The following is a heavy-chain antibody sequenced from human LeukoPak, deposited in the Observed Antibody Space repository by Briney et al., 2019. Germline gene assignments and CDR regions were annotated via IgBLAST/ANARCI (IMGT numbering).Heavy chain of an antibody. CDR1: GFTFSDHY. D-gene: IGHD6-6*01. CDR3: AREIAADRGFDS. CDR2: ISSGGSTT. Sequence: GGSLRLSCAASGFTFSDHYMSWIRQAPGKGRECVSYISSGGSTTYYTDSVKGRFTISRDNGKNALYLQMNSLRAEDTAVYYCAREIAADRGFDSWGQGTLVTVSS. J-gene: IGHJ4*02. V-gene: IGHV3-11*01.